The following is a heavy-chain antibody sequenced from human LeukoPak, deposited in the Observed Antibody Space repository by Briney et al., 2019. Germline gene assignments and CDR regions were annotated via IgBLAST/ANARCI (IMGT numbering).Heavy chain of an antibody. CDR2: IIPIIGTA. CDR1: GGTFSSYA. J-gene: IGHJ5*02. V-gene: IGHV1-69*05. D-gene: IGHD3-10*01. Sequence: SVKVSCKASGGTFSSYAISWVRQAPGQGLEWMGGIIPIIGTANYAQKFQGRVTITTDESTSTAYMELSSLRSEDTAVYYCASGAGSGSYNHWFDPWGQGTLVTVSS. CDR3: ASGAGSGSYNHWFDP.